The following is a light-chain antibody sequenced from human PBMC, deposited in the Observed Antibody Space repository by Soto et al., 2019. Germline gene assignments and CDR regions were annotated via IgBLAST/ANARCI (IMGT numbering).Light chain of an antibody. CDR2: WAS. V-gene: IGKV4-1*01. J-gene: IGKJ2*01. CDR1: QSVLYSFNSNNY. Sequence: DIVMTQSPDSLAVSLGERATINCKSSQSVLYSFNSNNYLAWYQQKPGQPPKLLLYWASTRESGVPDRFSGSGSGTDFTLTISSLQAEDVAVYYCQQYYSAPHTFGQGTKLEIK. CDR3: QQYYSAPHT.